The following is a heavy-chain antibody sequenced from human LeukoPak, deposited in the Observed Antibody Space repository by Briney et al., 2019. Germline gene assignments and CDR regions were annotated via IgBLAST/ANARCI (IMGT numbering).Heavy chain of an antibody. V-gene: IGHV3-11*01. J-gene: IGHJ4*02. D-gene: IGHD4-23*01. CDR3: AREERLRWTGY. CDR2: FSSSSSII. Sequence: PGGSLRLSCAASGFTLSDYYMSWIRQAPGKGLELLSYFSSSSSIIQYAEAVKGRFTVSRDNAKNSLYLQMNGLRAEDTAVYYCAREERLRWTGYWGQGTLVTVSS. CDR1: GFTLSDYY.